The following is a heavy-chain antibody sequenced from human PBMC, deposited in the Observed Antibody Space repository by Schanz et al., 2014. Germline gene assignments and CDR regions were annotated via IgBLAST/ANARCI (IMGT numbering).Heavy chain of an antibody. V-gene: IGHV3-23*04. CDR2: ISSGGGST. CDR1: GFSFTTYA. D-gene: IGHD5-18*01. J-gene: IGHJ4*02. Sequence: VQLVDSGGGLVKPGGSLRLSCASSGFSFTTYAMSWVRQAPGKGLEWVSSISSGGGSTYYADSVKGRFTISRDNSKTTVYLQMNSLRAEDTAVYYCAKDAENTAMITDYFDYWGQGTLVTVSS. CDR3: AKDAENTAMITDYFDY.